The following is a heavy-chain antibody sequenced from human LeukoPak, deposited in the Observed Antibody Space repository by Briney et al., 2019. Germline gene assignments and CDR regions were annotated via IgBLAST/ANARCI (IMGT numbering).Heavy chain of an antibody. CDR3: ARSPGWWALDY. V-gene: IGHV1-3*03. CDR2: INGGNGNT. Sequence: ASVKVSCKASGYTFSTYAIHWVRQAPGQRLEWMGYINGGNGNTKYSPDFKGRVTFTRDTSAITAYMEVSSLRSEDMTVYYCARSPGWWALDYWGQGTLVTVSS. CDR1: GYTFSTYA. D-gene: IGHD2-8*02. J-gene: IGHJ4*02.